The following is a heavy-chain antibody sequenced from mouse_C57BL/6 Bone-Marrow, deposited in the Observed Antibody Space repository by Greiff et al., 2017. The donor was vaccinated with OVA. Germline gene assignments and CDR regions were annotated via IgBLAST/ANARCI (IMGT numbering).Heavy chain of an antibody. CDR2: ISYDGSN. D-gene: IGHD1-1*01. J-gene: IGHJ4*01. Sequence: EVQLQESGPGLVKPSQSLSLTCSVTGYSITSGYYWNWIRQFPGNKLEWMGYISYDGSNNYNPSLKNRISITRDTSKNQFFLKLNSVTTEDTATYYCARDPDGSSLYAMDYWGQGTSVTVSS. V-gene: IGHV3-6*01. CDR3: ARDPDGSSLYAMDY. CDR1: GYSITSGYY.